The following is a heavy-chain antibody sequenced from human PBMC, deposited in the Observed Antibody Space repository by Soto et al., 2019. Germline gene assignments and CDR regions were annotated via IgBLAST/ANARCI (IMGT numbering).Heavy chain of an antibody. CDR1: GFAVSIFC. Sequence: PGESLRLSCAASGFAVSIFCMTWVRQAPGKGLEWVSSINNAGTTFYADSMKGRFTVSRDDSKNTLFLQMNSLRVEDTAMYYCVRENYYYGMDVWGQGT. CDR2: INNAGTT. V-gene: IGHV3-66*01. CDR3: VRENYYYGMDV. J-gene: IGHJ6*02.